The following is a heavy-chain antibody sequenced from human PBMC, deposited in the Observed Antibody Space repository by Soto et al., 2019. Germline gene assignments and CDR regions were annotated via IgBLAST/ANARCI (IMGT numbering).Heavy chain of an antibody. V-gene: IGHV3-23*01. CDR3: VKDPVSGGTGGAWFDF. CDR2: MSGNGGRL. J-gene: IGHJ4*02. CDR1: GFTFRNDA. Sequence: EVQLLESGGGLVQPGGSLRLSCVVSGFTFRNDAMTWVRQAPGKGLEWVSLMSGNGGRLVYADSVKGRFTISRDNSRNTLYLQMVSLRLEDTAVYYCVKDPVSGGTGGAWFDFWGQGTLVTVSS. D-gene: IGHD2-8*02.